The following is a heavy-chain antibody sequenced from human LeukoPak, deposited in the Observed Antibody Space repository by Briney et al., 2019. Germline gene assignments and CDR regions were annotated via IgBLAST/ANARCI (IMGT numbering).Heavy chain of an antibody. CDR2: ISFNT. J-gene: IGHJ4*02. CDR3: VKGHTDYYFTIDS. Sequence: PGGSLRLSCAASGYSFTAYGMGWVRQAPGKGPEWVAAISFNTHYPDSVKGRFTISRDNSKNTLYLQMNNLRAEDTAVYYCVKGHTDYYFTIDSGGQGTLVTVSS. D-gene: IGHD2/OR15-2a*01. CDR1: GYSFTAYG. V-gene: IGHV3-23*01.